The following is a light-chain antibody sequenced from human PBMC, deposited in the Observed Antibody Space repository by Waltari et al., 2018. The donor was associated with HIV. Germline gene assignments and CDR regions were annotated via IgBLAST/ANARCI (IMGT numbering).Light chain of an antibody. J-gene: IGLJ1*01. CDR2: KDI. V-gene: IGLV3-25*03. CDR1: ALPKQY. CDR3: QSADSSDTFV. Sequence: SYELTQPPSVSVSPGQTARITCSGAALPKQYAYWYQQKPGQAPILVIYKDIERPSGIPERFSGSSSGTTVTLTISGVQAEDEADYYCQSADSSDTFVFGSGTKVTVL.